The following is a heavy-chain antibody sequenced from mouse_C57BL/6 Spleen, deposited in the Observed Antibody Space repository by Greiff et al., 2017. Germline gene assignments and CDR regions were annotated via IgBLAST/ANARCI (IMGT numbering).Heavy chain of an antibody. J-gene: IGHJ2*01. CDR2: IYPGDGDT. CDR3: PRRLASRFDH. D-gene: IGHD6-1*01. V-gene: IGHV1-82*01. CDR1: GYAFSSSW. Sequence: LQESGPELVKPGASVQISCKASGYAFSSSWMNWVKQRPGKGLEWIGRIYPGDGDTNYNGKFKGKATLTADKSSSTAYMQLSSLTSEDSAVYFCPRRLASRFDHWSQGTTLIVSS.